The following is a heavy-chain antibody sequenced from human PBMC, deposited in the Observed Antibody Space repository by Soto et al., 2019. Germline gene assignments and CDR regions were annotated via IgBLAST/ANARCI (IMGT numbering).Heavy chain of an antibody. CDR2: IYTSGST. D-gene: IGHD6-13*01. CDR3: ARDKDVFGIAAAGISFGMDV. Sequence: QVQLQESGPGLVKPSETLSLTCTVSGGSISSYYWSWIRQPAGKGLEWIGRIYTSGSTNYNPSLKSRVTMSVDTSKNQFSLKLSSVTAADTAVYYCARDKDVFGIAAAGISFGMDVWGQGTTVTVSS. V-gene: IGHV4-4*07. CDR1: GGSISSYY. J-gene: IGHJ6*02.